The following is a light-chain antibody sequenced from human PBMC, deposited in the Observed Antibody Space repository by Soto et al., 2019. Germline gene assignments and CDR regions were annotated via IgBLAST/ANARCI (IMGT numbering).Light chain of an antibody. J-gene: IGKJ4*01. Sequence: DIQMTQSTSTLSASVGDRVTITCRASQSISSWLAWYQQKPGKDPKLLIYKASSLERGVPSRFSGRRSGTEFTLTIAGMQPEDFATYYCQQYESYSPLTFGGGTKVDIK. CDR1: QSISSW. CDR3: QQYESYSPLT. CDR2: KAS. V-gene: IGKV1-5*03.